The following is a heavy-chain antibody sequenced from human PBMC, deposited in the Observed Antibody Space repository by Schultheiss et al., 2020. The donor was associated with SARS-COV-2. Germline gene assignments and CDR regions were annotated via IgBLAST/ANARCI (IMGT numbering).Heavy chain of an antibody. J-gene: IGHJ3*02. V-gene: IGHV1-2*04. CDR3: ARDNASGGTGDAFDI. CDR1: GYTFTGYY. D-gene: IGHD1-1*01. CDR2: INPNSGGT. Sequence: ASVKVSCKASGYTFTGYYMNWVRQAPGQGLEWMGWINPNSGGTNYAQKFQGWVTMTRDTSISTAYMEVGRLRSDDTAIYYCARDNASGGTGDAFDIWGQGTMVTVSS.